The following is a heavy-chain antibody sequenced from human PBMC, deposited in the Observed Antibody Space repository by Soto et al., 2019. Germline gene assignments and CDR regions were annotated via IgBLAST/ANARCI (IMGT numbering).Heavy chain of an antibody. CDR2: IYYTGTT. D-gene: IGHD3-16*01. CDR3: ATVLHDYGTNWVDS. CDR1: GASIRSGRYY. V-gene: IGHV4-30-4*01. J-gene: IGHJ5*01. Sequence: QVQLQESGPRLVKPSQTLSLTCSVSGASIRSGRYYWSWIRQSPGRGLEWIGYIYYTGTTHYNPAAKSRVTILLDNSKHQFSLTLTSVTAADTAIYYCATVLHDYGTNWVDSWGQGTQVTVSS.